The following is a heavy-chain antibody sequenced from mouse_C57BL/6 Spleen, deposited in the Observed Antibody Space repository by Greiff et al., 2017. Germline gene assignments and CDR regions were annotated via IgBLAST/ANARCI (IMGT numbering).Heavy chain of an antibody. D-gene: IGHD1-1*01. J-gene: IGHJ2*01. V-gene: IGHV1-55*01. CDR3: ARATTVVALDY. Sequence: QVHVKQPGAELVKPGASVKMSCKASGYTFTSYWITWVKQRPGQGLEWIGDIYPGSGSTNYNEKFKSKATLTVDTSSSTAYMQLSSLTSEDSAVYYCARATTVVALDYWGQGTTLTVSS. CDR2: IYPGSGST. CDR1: GYTFTSYW.